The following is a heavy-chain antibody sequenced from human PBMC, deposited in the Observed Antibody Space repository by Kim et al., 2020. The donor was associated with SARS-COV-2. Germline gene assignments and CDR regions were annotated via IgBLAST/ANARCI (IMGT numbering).Heavy chain of an antibody. Sequence: GGSLRLSCAASGFTFSSYALTWVRQAPGKGLEWVSVISGSGGSTSYADSVKGRFSISRDNSKNMLYLQMNSLRAEDTAVYYCAKDGGTFHSWGQGTLVTVSS. J-gene: IGHJ1*01. D-gene: IGHD1-26*01. CDR1: GFTFSSYA. CDR3: AKDGGTFHS. V-gene: IGHV3-23*01. CDR2: ISGSGGST.